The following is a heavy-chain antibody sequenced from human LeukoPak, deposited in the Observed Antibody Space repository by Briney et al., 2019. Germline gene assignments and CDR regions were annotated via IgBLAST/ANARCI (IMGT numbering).Heavy chain of an antibody. J-gene: IGHJ3*02. CDR2: IYYSGST. D-gene: IGHD3-3*02. CDR3: ARGVISPDAFDI. Sequence: SETLSLTCTVSGGSASSGSYFWSWIRQPPGKGLEWIGYIYYSGSTNYNPSLKSRGTTSVDTSKNQFSLKLSSVIAADTAVYYCARGVISPDAFDIWGQGTMVTVSS. V-gene: IGHV4-61*01. CDR1: GGSASSGSYF.